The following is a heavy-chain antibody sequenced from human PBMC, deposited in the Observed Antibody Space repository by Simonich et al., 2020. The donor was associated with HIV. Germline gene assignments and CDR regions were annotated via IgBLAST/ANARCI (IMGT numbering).Heavy chain of an antibody. CDR1: GGSFSGYY. V-gene: IGHV4-34*01. J-gene: IGHJ6*03. D-gene: IGHD1-1*01. CDR3: ARGIPRNYYYFYYMDV. CDR2: INHSGST. Sequence: QVQLQQWGAGLLKPSETLSLTCAVYGGSFSGYYWSWIRQPPGKGLEWIGEINHSGSTNYNPSHKSRVTISVDTSKNQFSLKLSSVTAADTAVYSCARGIPRNYYYFYYMDVWGKGTTVIVSS.